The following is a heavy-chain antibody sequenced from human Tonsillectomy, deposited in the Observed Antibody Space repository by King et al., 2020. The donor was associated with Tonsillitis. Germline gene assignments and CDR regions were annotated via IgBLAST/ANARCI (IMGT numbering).Heavy chain of an antibody. CDR1: GGSISSDGYF. CDR2: VSFSGEN. V-gene: IGHV4-31*03. CDR3: ARGGSHYGLDV. J-gene: IGHJ6*02. Sequence: QLQESGPGLVKPSQTLSLTFTFSGGSISSDGYFWSWIRQPPGKGLEWIGDVSFSGENYYNPSLKIRVIISVDTSKNQFSLKLNSVTAAATAVYYCARGGSHYGLDVWGQGTTVIVSS. D-gene: IGHD1-26*01.